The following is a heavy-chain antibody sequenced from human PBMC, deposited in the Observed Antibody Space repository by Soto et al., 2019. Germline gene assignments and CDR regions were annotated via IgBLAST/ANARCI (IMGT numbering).Heavy chain of an antibody. CDR3: ARVRNRYSSSWYFDY. CDR2: IYHSGST. J-gene: IGHJ4*02. CDR1: SGSISSSNW. Sequence: PSETLSLTCAVSSGSISSSNWWSWVRQPPGKGLEWIGEIYHSGSTNYNPSLKSRVTISVDKSKNQFSLKLSSVTAADTAVYYCARVRNRYSSSWYFDYWGQGTLDTVSS. D-gene: IGHD6-13*01. V-gene: IGHV4-4*02.